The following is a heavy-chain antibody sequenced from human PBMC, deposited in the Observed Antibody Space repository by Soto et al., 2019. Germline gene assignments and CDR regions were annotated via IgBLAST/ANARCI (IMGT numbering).Heavy chain of an antibody. CDR2: INHSGST. V-gene: IGHV4-34*01. CDR3: ARGMRVWGSYRPCHFDY. D-gene: IGHD3-16*02. Sequence: QVQLQQWGAGLLKPSETLSLTCAVYGGSFSGYYWSWIRQPPGKGLEWIGEINHSGSTNYNPSLKSRVTISVDTSKNQFSLKLSSVTAADTAVYYCARGMRVWGSYRPCHFDYWGQGTLVTVSS. J-gene: IGHJ4*02. CDR1: GGSFSGYY.